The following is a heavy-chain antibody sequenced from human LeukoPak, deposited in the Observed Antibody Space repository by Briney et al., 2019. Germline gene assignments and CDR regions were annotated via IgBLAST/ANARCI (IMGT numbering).Heavy chain of an antibody. D-gene: IGHD3-22*01. CDR3: ARDSLTMIVPDAFDI. CDR1: GYTFTSYY. CDR2: ISAYNGNT. Sequence: ASVKVSCKASGYTFTSYYMHWVRQAPGQGLEWMGWISAYNGNTNYAQKLQGRVTMTTDTSTSTAYMELRSLRSDDTAVYYCARDSLTMIVPDAFDIWGQGTMVTVSS. V-gene: IGHV1-18*04. J-gene: IGHJ3*02.